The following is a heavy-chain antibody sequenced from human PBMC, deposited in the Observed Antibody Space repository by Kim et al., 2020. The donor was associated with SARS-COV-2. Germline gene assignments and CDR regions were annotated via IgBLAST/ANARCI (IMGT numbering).Heavy chain of an antibody. CDR2: IYYSGST. Sequence: SETLSLTCTVSGGSISSYYWIWIRQPPGKGLEWIGYIYYSGSTNYNPSLKSRVTISVDTSKNQFSLKLSSVTAADTAVYYCARHRPYSSTAIDYYGMDVWGQGTTVTVSS. CDR1: GGSISSYY. D-gene: IGHD6-13*01. CDR3: ARHRPYSSTAIDYYGMDV. V-gene: IGHV4-59*08. J-gene: IGHJ6*02.